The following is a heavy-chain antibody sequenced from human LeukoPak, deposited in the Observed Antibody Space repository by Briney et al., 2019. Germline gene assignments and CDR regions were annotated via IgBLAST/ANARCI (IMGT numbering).Heavy chain of an antibody. CDR2: ISWNSGSI. J-gene: IGHJ4*02. CDR3: ARGVYGSGSYLFYFDY. CDR1: GFTFDDYA. Sequence: GGSLRLSCAASGFTFDDYAMHWVRQAPGKGLEWVSGISWNSGSIGYADSVKGRFTISRDNAKNSLYLQMNSLRAEDTAVYYCARGVYGSGSYLFYFDYWGQGTLVTVSS. D-gene: IGHD3-10*01. V-gene: IGHV3-9*01.